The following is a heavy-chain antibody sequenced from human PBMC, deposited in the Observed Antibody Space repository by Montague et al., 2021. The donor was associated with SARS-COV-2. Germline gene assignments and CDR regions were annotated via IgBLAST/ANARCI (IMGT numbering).Heavy chain of an antibody. CDR2: IYYTGST. Sequence: SETLSLTCTVSGGSISSSSYYWGWIRQPPGKGLEWIGSIYYTGSTYYXXXVKRRVTISVDTSKNQFSLKLSSVTAADTAVYYCARDTRIAMLVVVTRYGLDVCGQGTTVTVSS. CDR3: ARDTRIAMLVVVTRYGLDV. V-gene: IGHV4-39*07. D-gene: IGHD3-22*01. J-gene: IGHJ6*02. CDR1: GGSISSSSYY.